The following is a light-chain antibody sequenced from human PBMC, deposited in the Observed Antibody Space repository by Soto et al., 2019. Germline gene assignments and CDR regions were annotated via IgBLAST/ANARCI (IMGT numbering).Light chain of an antibody. CDR3: QQSYNSPIT. CDR1: QGISSY. V-gene: IGKV1-9*01. CDR2: AAS. Sequence: DIQLTQSPSFLSASVGDRVTITCRASQGISSYLAWYQQKPGKAPKLLIYAASTLQSGVPSRFSGSGSGTEFTLTISSLQPEDFATYYCQQSYNSPITFGQGTRLAIK. J-gene: IGKJ5*01.